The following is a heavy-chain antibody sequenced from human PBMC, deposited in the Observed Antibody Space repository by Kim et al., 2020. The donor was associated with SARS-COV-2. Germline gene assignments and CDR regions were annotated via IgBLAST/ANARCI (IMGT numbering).Heavy chain of an antibody. V-gene: IGHV1-8*01. CDR2: MNPNSGNT. J-gene: IGHJ6*01. D-gene: IGHD3-22*01. CDR1: GYTFTSYD. CDR3: ARGAKGTMIVVVIGPDYYY. Sequence: ASVKVSCKASGYTFTSYDINWVRQATGQGLEWMGWMNPNSGNTGYAQKFQGRATMTRNTSLSTASMEPGSLRSEDTAGYYCARGAKGTMIVVVIGPDYYY.